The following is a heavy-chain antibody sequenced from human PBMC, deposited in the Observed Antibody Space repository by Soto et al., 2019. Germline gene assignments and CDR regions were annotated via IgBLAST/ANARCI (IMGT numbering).Heavy chain of an antibody. J-gene: IGHJ4*02. CDR1: GGSISRYF. CDR3: ARRTVVANRGAYYFDY. V-gene: IGHV4-59*08. Sequence: SDTLSLTCTVSGGSISRYFWSWIRQPPGKGLEWIGYIYYLGSTNYNPSLKSRVTISVDTSKNQFSLKLSSVTAADTAVYYCARRTVVANRGAYYFDYWGQGTLVTVSS. CDR2: IYYLGST. D-gene: IGHD2-21*01.